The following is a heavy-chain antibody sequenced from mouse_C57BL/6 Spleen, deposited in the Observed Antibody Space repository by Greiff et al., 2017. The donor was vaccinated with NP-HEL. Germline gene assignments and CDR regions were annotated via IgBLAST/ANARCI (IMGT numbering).Heavy chain of an antibody. V-gene: IGHV5S21*01. CDR1: GFTFSSYA. Sequence: EVKLVESGEGLVKPGGSLKLSCAASGFTFSSYAMSWVRQTPEKRLEWVAYISSGGDYIYYADTVKGRFTISRDNARNTLYLQMSSLKSEDTAMYYCTRGGDPLAMDYWGQGTSVTVSS. D-gene: IGHD6-1*01. J-gene: IGHJ4*01. CDR3: TRGGDPLAMDY. CDR2: ISSGGDYI.